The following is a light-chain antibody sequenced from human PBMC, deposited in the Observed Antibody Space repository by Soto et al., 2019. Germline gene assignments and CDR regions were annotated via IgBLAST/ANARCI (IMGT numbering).Light chain of an antibody. V-gene: IGKV3-20*01. CDR3: QQYSDLPMT. J-gene: IGKJ5*01. Sequence: EIVLTQSPGTLSLSPGERATLSCRASQSVSSYLAWCQQKPGQAPRLLIYGASRRATGIPDRFSGSASGTDFTLTISRLEPEDFAVYFCQQYSDLPMTFGQGTRREIK. CDR1: QSVSSY. CDR2: GAS.